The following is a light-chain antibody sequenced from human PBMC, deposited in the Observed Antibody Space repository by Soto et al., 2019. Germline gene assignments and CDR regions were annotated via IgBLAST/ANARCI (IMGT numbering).Light chain of an antibody. V-gene: IGKV2-28*01. CDR2: MAS. J-gene: IGKJ1*01. CDR1: QSLQHSNGYHY. CDR3: MQALQTPT. Sequence: DIVMTQSPLSLPVTPGEPAFISCTSSQSLQHSNGYHYLDWYLQRPGQSQQLVIYMASNRASGVPDRFRGSGSGTDFTLKLSRVEAEDVGDYYCMQALQTPTFGHGTKVDI.